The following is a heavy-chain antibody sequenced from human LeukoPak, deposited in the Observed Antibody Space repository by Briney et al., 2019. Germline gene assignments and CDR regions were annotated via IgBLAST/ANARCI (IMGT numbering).Heavy chain of an antibody. D-gene: IGHD1-26*01. Sequence: SGPTLVNPTQTLTLTCTFSGFSLNTSGMRVSWIRQPPGKALEWLARIDWDDEKFYNTSLKTRLTISKDTSKNQVVLTMTNMDPVDTATYFCARDRVGASGFNYWGQGTLVTVSS. CDR1: GFSLNTSGMR. V-gene: IGHV2-70*04. J-gene: IGHJ4*02. CDR2: IDWDDEK. CDR3: ARDRVGASGFNY.